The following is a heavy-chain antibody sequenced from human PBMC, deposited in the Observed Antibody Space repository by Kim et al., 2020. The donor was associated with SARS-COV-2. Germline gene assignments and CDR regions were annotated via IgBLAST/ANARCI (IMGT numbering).Heavy chain of an antibody. CDR1: GFTFGSYA. V-gene: IGHV3-23*01. CDR2: LSGSGDVT. D-gene: IGHD6-13*01. J-gene: IGHJ4*02. Sequence: GGSLRLSCAASGFTFGSYAMNWARQAPGKGLEWVSALSGSGDVTYYADSVKGRFTMSRDNFNTTVYMQMNSLRAEDTAVYYGVKSTISIYSTSWYGEFGDWGQGTQVTVSS. CDR3: VKSTISIYSTSWYGEFGD.